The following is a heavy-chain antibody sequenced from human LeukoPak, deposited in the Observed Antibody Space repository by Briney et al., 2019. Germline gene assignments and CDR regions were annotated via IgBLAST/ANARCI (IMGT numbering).Heavy chain of an antibody. J-gene: IGHJ5*02. D-gene: IGHD1-14*01. CDR3: AKAARKAAPNVVLNWFDP. V-gene: IGHV3-23*01. CDR2: ISGSGGST. CDR1: GFTLSSST. Sequence: GGSLRLSCAAFGFTLSSSTMSWVRQVPGKGLEWVSAISGSGGSTYYADSVKGRFTISRDNSKNTLYLQMNSLRAEDTAVYYCAKAARKAAPNVVLNWFDPWGQGTLVTVSS.